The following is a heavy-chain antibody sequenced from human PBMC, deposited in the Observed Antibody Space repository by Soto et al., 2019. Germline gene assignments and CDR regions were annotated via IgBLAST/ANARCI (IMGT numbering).Heavy chain of an antibody. V-gene: IGHV3-30-3*01. CDR1: GFTFSSNA. Sequence: QVQLVESGGGVVQPGRSLRLSCAASGFTFSSNAMHWVRQAPGKGLEWVAVISYDGSNKYYTDSLKGRFTISRDTSKNTLFLQMNSLITEDTAVYYCARDRESGLGATSLDYWGQGTLVTVSS. J-gene: IGHJ4*02. CDR2: ISYDGSNK. D-gene: IGHD1-26*01. CDR3: ARDRESGLGATSLDY.